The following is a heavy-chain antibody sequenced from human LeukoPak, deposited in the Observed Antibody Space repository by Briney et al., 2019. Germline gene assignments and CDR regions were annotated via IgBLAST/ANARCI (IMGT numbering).Heavy chain of an antibody. CDR2: ISAYNGNT. Sequence: ASVKVSCKASGYTFTSYGISWVRQAPGQGLEWMGWISAYNGNTNYAQKLQGRVTMTTDTSTSTAYMELRSLRSDDTAVYYCARTFWSGYYDYYYYMDVWGKGTTVTVSS. V-gene: IGHV1-18*01. CDR1: GYTFTSYG. CDR3: ARTFWSGYYDYYYYMDV. J-gene: IGHJ6*03. D-gene: IGHD3-3*01.